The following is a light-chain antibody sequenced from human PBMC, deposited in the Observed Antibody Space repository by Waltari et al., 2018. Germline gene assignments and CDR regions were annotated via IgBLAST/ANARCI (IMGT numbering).Light chain of an antibody. V-gene: IGKV4-1*01. J-gene: IGKJ2*01. Sequence: DIVMTQSPDSLAVSLGERATINCKSSKSVFYSSNNKNHLAWYQHKPGQSPKLLIYWASTRESGVPDRCSGSGSGTDFTLTISSLQAEDVAVYYCQQYFGTPPYTFGQGTKLEIK. CDR3: QQYFGTPPYT. CDR2: WAS. CDR1: KSVFYSSNNKNH.